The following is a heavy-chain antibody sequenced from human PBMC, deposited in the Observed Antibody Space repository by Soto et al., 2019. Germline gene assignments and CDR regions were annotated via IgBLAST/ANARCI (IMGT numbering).Heavy chain of an antibody. CDR1: GFTFSSYW. CDR2: INSDGSST. J-gene: IGHJ4*02. Sequence: GGSLRLSCAASGFTFSSYWMHWVRQAPGKGLVWVSRINSDGSSTSYADSVKGRFTSSRDNAKNTLYLQMNSLRAEDTAVYYCARDRSATVTAFDYWGQGTLVTVSS. CDR3: ARDRSATVTAFDY. V-gene: IGHV3-74*01. D-gene: IGHD4-17*01.